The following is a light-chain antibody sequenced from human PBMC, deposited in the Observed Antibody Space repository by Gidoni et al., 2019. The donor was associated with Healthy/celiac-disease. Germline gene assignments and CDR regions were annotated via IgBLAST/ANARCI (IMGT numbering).Light chain of an antibody. Sequence: EIEMTQSPATLSASPGERATISCRASQSVSSNLAWYQQKPGQAPRLLIYAASTRATGIPARFSGSGSGTEFTLTISSLQSEDFAVYYCQQCNSSPPASFGQGTKLEIK. V-gene: IGKV3-15*01. CDR3: QQCNSSPPAS. CDR2: AAS. CDR1: QSVSSN. J-gene: IGKJ2*03.